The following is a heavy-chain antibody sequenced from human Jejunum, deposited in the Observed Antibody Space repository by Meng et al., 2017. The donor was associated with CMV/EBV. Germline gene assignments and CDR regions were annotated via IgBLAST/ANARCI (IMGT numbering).Heavy chain of an antibody. Sequence: EYTFTDYYMHWVRQAPGQGLEWMGWINTNTGGTNYAQKFQGRVTMTRDTSTNTAYMELTRLRSDDTALYYCAKDGGSYLDYYFDYWGQGTLVTVSS. V-gene: IGHV1-2*02. CDR3: AKDGGSYLDYYFDY. CDR1: EYTFTDYY. J-gene: IGHJ4*02. D-gene: IGHD1-26*01. CDR2: INTNTGGT.